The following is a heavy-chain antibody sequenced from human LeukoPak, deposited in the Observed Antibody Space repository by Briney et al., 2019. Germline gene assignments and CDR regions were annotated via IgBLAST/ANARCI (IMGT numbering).Heavy chain of an antibody. D-gene: IGHD4-23*01. CDR3: ASQPPDYGGNVDAFDI. CDR1: GFTYSSYS. CDR2: ISSSSTYI. J-gene: IGHJ3*02. V-gene: IGHV3-21*01. Sequence: GGPLRLPCTASGFTYSSYSMNWAPQAPGKGLEGVSYISSSSTYIYNADSLKGRFTISRDNAKNSLYLQMNSLRAEDTAVYYCASQPPDYGGNVDAFDIWGQGTMVTVSS.